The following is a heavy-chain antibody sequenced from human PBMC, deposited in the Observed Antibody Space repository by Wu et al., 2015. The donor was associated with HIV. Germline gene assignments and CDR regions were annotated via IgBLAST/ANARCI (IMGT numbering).Heavy chain of an antibody. Sequence: QVHLVQSGAEVKKPGASVKVSCKASVYTFSNYAINWVRQAPGQGLEWMGWISAYNRNTNYAQKFQGRVTMTTDTSTSTAYMELRSLRSDDTAVYYCASSLGTVGADRDGTFDIWGQGTKVTVSS. D-gene: IGHD1-26*01. CDR3: ASSLGTVGADRDGTFDI. V-gene: IGHV1-18*01. J-gene: IGHJ3*02. CDR2: ISAYNRNT. CDR1: VYTFSNYA.